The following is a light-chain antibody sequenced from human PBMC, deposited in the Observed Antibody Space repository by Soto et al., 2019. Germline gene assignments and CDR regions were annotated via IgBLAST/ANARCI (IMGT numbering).Light chain of an antibody. V-gene: IGLV1-40*01. J-gene: IGLJ3*02. Sequence: QSVLTQPPSVSGAPGQRVTISCTGSSSNIGAGLDLHWYQQLPGTAPKLLISGNSNRPAGVPDRFSGSKSGNTASLTISGLQAEDEADYYCCSYAGSNTWVFGGGTKLTVL. CDR1: SSNIGAGLD. CDR3: CSYAGSNTWV. CDR2: GNS.